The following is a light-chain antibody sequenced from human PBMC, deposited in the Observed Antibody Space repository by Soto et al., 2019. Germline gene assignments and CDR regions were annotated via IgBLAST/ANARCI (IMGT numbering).Light chain of an antibody. CDR2: GAS. V-gene: IGKV3-15*01. Sequence: EIVMTQSPATLSVSPGERATLSCRASQSVSSNLAWYQQKPGQAPRLLIYGASTRATGIPARFSGGGSGTEFTLTISSLQSEDFAVYYCQHRGTFGQGTKVDIK. CDR1: QSVSSN. CDR3: QHRGT. J-gene: IGKJ1*01.